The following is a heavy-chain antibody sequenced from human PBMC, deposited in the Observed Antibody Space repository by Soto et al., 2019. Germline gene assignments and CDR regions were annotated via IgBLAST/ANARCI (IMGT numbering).Heavy chain of an antibody. J-gene: IGHJ3*01. V-gene: IGHV3-23*01. CDR2: ISGGGST. CDR1: GFSFDVYA. D-gene: IGHD2-21*01. Sequence: EVRLSQSGGGLVQPGGSLRLSCVASGFSFDVYAMSWVRQAPGKGLEWVPVISGGGSTYYSDSVKGRFTVSRDTSKNTLYLQMDSLRAEDTARYYCAKDSSRKVVVVLAGVVDVWGQGTMVTVSP. CDR3: AKDSSRKVVVVLAGVVDV.